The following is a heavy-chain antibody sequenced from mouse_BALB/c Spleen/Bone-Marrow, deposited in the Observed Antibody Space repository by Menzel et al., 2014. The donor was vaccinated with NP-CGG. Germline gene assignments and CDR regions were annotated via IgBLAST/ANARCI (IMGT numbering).Heavy chain of an antibody. Sequence: QVQLQQSGAEVMRPGSSVNISCKASGYAFSNYGMNWVKQRPGQGLEWIGQIYPGDGDTNYNGKFKGRVTLTADKSSSTAYIQLSSLTSEDSAVYFCASVYDYGRGYAMDYWGQGTSVTVSS. CDR1: GYAFSNYG. J-gene: IGHJ4*01. V-gene: IGHV1-80*01. CDR2: IYPGDGDT. CDR3: ASVYDYGRGYAMDY. D-gene: IGHD2-4*01.